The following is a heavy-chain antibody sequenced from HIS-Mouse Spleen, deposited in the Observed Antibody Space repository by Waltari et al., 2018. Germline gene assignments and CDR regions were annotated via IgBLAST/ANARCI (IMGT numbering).Heavy chain of an antibody. J-gene: IGHJ2*01. CDR3: AREIPYSSSWYDWYFDL. CDR1: GCPISSCSFY. Sequence: QLQLQESGPGLVQPSGTLSLTCTVPGCPISSCSFYRGWILQHPGKGLEWIGSIYYSGGTYYNPSLKSRVTISVDTSKNQFSLKLSSVTAADTAVYYCAREIPYSSSWYDWYFDLWGRGTLVTVSS. CDR2: IYYSGGT. D-gene: IGHD6-13*01. V-gene: IGHV4-39*07.